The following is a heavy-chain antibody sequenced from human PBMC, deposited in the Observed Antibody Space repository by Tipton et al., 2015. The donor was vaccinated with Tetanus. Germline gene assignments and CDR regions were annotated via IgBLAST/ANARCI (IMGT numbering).Heavy chain of an antibody. J-gene: IGHJ4*02. CDR3: ARHLTYTYTSRYFDY. CDR2: INHSGRG. CDR1: GESFSGYY. D-gene: IGHD5-18*01. V-gene: IGHV4-34*01. Sequence: TLSLTCAVDGESFSGYYWSWLRQPPGKGLEWIGEINHSGRGNFHPSLESRLRISVDTSKKQFSLNLTSVTAADTAVYFCARHLTYTYTSRYFDYWGLGTLATVSS.